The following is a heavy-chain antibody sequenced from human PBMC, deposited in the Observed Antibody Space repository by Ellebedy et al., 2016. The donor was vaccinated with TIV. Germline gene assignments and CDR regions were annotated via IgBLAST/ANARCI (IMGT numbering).Heavy chain of an antibody. D-gene: IGHD3-10*01. CDR3: ARAPSLWFGELLLHYYGMDV. V-gene: IGHV1-18*01. CDR1: GYTFTSYG. Sequence: ASVKVSXXASGYTFTSYGISWVRQAPGQGLEWMGWISAYNGNTNYAQKLQGRVTMTTDTSTSTAYMELRSLRSDDTAVYYCARAPSLWFGELLLHYYGMDVWGQGTTVTVSS. CDR2: ISAYNGNT. J-gene: IGHJ6*02.